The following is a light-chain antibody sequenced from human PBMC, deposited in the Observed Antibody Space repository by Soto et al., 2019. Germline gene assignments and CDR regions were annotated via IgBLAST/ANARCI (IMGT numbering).Light chain of an antibody. V-gene: IGKV1-12*01. J-gene: IGKJ5*01. CDR2: AAS. Sequence: DIQMTQSPSSVSASVGDRVTITCRASQGITRWLVWYQQKPGKAPRLLIYAASSLQSGVPSQFSGSGSGTDFTLTISSLQPEDFATYYCQQYKSYPYTFGQWTRLEIK. CDR1: QGITRW. CDR3: QQYKSYPYT.